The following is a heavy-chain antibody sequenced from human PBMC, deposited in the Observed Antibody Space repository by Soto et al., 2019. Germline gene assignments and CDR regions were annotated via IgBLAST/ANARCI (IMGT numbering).Heavy chain of an antibody. CDR1: GGSISSSSYY. J-gene: IGHJ5*02. CDR3: ARYSSSLGWFDP. D-gene: IGHD6-6*01. Sequence: PSETLSLTCTVAGGSISSSSYYWGWIRQPPGKGLEWIGSINYSGSTYYNPSLKSRVTISVDTSKNQFSLKLSSVTAADTALYYCARYSSSLGWFDPWGQGTLVTVSS. V-gene: IGHV4-39*01. CDR2: INYSGST.